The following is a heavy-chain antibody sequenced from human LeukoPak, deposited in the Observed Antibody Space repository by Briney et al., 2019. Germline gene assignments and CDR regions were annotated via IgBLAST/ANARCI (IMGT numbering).Heavy chain of an antibody. V-gene: IGHV1-2*04. D-gene: IGHD2-2*01. CDR2: INPNSGGT. CDR1: GYTFTGYY. CDR3: ARAAGVPAARYAFDI. Sequence: ASVKVSCKASGYTFTGYYMHWVRQAPGQGLEWMGWINPNSGGTNYAQKFQGWVTMTRDTSISTAYMELSRLRSDDMAVYYCARAAGVPAARYAFDIWGQGTMVTVSS. J-gene: IGHJ3*02.